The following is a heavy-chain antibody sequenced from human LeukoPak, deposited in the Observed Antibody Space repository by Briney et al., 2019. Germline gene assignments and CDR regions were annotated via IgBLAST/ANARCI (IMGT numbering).Heavy chain of an antibody. CDR1: GYTFTGYY. CDR3: GRDFTTDYGDNG. D-gene: IGHD4-17*01. Sequence: GASVTVSCKASGYTFTGYYMHWVRQAPGQGLERMGWINPNSGGTNYAQKFQGRVTMTRDTSISTAYMELSRLRSDDTAVYYCGRDFTTDYGDNGWGQGTLVTVSS. CDR2: INPNSGGT. J-gene: IGHJ4*02. V-gene: IGHV1-2*02.